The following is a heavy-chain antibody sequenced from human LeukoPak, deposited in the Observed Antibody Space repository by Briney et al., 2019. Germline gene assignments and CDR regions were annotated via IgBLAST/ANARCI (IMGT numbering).Heavy chain of an antibody. CDR2: IIPIFGTA. V-gene: IGHV1-69*13. Sequence: SVKVSCKASGGTFSSYAISWVRQAPGQGLEWMGGIIPIFGTANYAQKFQGRVTITADESTSTAYMELSSLRSEDTAVYYCARVVLPTRYCSSTSCYSYFDYWGQGTLVTVSS. D-gene: IGHD2-2*01. CDR3: ARVVLPTRYCSSTSCYSYFDY. J-gene: IGHJ4*02. CDR1: GGTFSSYA.